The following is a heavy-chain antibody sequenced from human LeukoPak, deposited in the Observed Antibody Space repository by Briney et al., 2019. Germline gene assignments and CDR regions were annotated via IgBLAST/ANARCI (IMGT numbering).Heavy chain of an antibody. V-gene: IGHV1-8*01. CDR2: MNPNSGNT. CDR1: GYTFTSYD. Sequence: ASVKVSCKASGYTFTSYDINWVQQATGQGLEWMGWMNPNSGNTGYAQKFQGRVTMTRNTSISTAYMELSSLRSEDTAVYYCASRNSSSWYYYYYYGMDVWGQGTTVTVSS. J-gene: IGHJ6*02. D-gene: IGHD6-13*01. CDR3: ASRNSSSWYYYYYYGMDV.